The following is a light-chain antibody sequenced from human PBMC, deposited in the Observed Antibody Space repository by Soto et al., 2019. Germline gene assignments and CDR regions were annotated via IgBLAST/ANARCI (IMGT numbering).Light chain of an antibody. J-gene: IGLJ1*01. CDR1: SSNIGTNT. V-gene: IGLV1-44*01. CDR3: AAWDDTLHAYV. Sequence: QSPLTPPPSASGTPGQRVTISCSGRSSNIGTNTVNLYQQLTGTAPRLLIYSFNERPSGVPDRFSGSKSGTSGSLAIRGLRFEDEADYYCAAWDDTLHAYVFGTGTKVTV. CDR2: SFN.